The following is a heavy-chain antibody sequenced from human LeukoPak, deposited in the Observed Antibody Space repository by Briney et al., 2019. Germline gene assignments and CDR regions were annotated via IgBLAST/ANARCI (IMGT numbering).Heavy chain of an antibody. D-gene: IGHD3-22*01. V-gene: IGHV4-34*01. CDR1: GESFSGHY. Sequence: SETLSLTCAVYGESFSGHYWSWLRQPPGKGLEWIGEINHSGSTNYNPSLKSRVTISVDTSKNQFSLKLSSVTAADTAVYYCARRRRITMIVVGHFDYWGQGTLVTVSS. CDR3: ARRRRITMIVVGHFDY. J-gene: IGHJ4*02. CDR2: INHSGST.